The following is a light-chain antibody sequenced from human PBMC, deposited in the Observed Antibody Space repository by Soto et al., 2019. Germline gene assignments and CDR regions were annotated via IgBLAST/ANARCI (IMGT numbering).Light chain of an antibody. CDR1: QSISTW. J-gene: IGKJ1*01. CDR3: QQYSTYTPRT. Sequence: DIQMTQSPSSVSASVGDRVTITCRASQSISTWLAWYQQKPGTAPNLLIFTASYLQSGVPSRFSGSGSGTDFTLTINGLQPEDFATYYCQQYSTYTPRTFGQGTKVDIK. V-gene: IGKV1-12*01. CDR2: TAS.